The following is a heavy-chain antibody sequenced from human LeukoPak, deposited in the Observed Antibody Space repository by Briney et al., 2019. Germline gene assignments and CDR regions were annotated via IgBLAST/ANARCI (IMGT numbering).Heavy chain of an antibody. CDR1: GFTFSSYS. J-gene: IGHJ4*02. CDR2: IKSKTDGGTT. D-gene: IGHD3-22*01. CDR3: TTAYDSSGYYLVDY. V-gene: IGHV3-15*01. Sequence: GGSLRLSCAASGFTFSSYSMNWVRQAPGKGLEWVGRIKSKTDGGTTDYAAPVKGRFTISRDDSKNTLYLQMNSLKTEDTAVYYCTTAYDSSGYYLVDYWGQGTLVTVSS.